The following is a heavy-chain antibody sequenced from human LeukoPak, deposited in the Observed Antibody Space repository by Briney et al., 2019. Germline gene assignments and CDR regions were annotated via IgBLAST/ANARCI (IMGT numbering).Heavy chain of an antibody. D-gene: IGHD6-13*01. CDR2: ISYDGSNK. CDR1: GFTFSSYG. J-gene: IGHJ4*02. Sequence: GGSLRLSCAASGFTFSSYGMHWVRQAPGKGLEWVAVISYDGSNKYYADSVKGRFTISRDDSKNTLYLQMNSLRAEGTAVYYCAKAGAKSQLGAYYFDYWGQGTLVTVSS. V-gene: IGHV3-30*18. CDR3: AKAGAKSQLGAYYFDY.